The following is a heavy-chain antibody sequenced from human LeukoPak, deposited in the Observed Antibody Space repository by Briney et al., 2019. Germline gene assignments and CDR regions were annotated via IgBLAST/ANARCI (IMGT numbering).Heavy chain of an antibody. CDR3: ARVGYSSSWYGAFDI. Sequence: GGSLRLSCAASGSTFSTYTMNWVRQAPGKGLEWVSSISSSSSYVHYADSVKGRFTISRDNAKKSLYLQMTSLRAEDTAVYYCARVGYSSSWYGAFDIWGQGTMVTVSS. J-gene: IGHJ3*02. CDR2: ISSSSSYV. CDR1: GSTFSTYT. D-gene: IGHD6-13*01. V-gene: IGHV3-21*01.